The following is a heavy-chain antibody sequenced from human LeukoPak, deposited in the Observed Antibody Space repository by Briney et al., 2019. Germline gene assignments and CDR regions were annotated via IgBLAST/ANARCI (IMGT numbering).Heavy chain of an antibody. J-gene: IGHJ6*02. CDR1: GYTFTSYG. D-gene: IGHD6-13*01. V-gene: IGHV1-18*01. Sequence: ASVKVSCKASGYTFTSYGISGVRQAPGQGLEWMGWISAYNGNTNYAQKLQGRVTMTTDTSTSTAYMELRSLRSDDTAVYYCAAGRQQLVPPRYCYGMDVWGQGTTVTVSS. CDR2: ISAYNGNT. CDR3: AAGRQQLVPPRYCYGMDV.